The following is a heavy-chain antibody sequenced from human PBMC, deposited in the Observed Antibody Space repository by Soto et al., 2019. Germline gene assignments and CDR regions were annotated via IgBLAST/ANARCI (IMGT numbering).Heavy chain of an antibody. V-gene: IGHV4-39*01. D-gene: IGHD2-15*01. CDR3: PGHAGRAAAGRPVDY. CDR1: GGSIRSSTYY. Sequence: QLQLQESGPGLVKPSETLSLTCTVSGGSIRSSTYYWGWIRQPPGKGLEWIGRIYYSGSTHYNPSPKXRXSXXVNTSTNQFSLKLNSVPAADTVVYCCPGHAGRAAAGRPVDYWSQATLVPVSP. CDR2: IYYSGST. J-gene: IGHJ4*02.